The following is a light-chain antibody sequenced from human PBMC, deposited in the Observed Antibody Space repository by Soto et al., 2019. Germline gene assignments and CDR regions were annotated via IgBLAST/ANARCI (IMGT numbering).Light chain of an antibody. CDR1: SGDIGGYNY. CDR3: SSYSSGSTLYV. CDR2: EVS. Sequence: QSALTQAASVSGSPGQSITISCTGTSGDIGGYNYVSWYQQHPGKAPKVIIYEVSNRPSGVSNRFSGSKSGNAASLTISGLQPEDEADYHCSSYSSGSTLYVFGSGTKVTVL. J-gene: IGLJ1*01. V-gene: IGLV2-14*01.